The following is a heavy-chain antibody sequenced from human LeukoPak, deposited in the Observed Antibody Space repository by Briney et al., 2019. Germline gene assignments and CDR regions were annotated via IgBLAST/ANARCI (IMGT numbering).Heavy chain of an antibody. CDR1: GFTFSSYS. V-gene: IGHV3-21*01. J-gene: IGHJ4*02. CDR3: ARDKQYSGSYNPFDY. CDR2: ISSSSSYI. Sequence: GGSLRLSCAASGFTFSSYSMNWVRQAPGRGLEWVSSISSSSSYIYYADSVKGRFTISRDNAKNSLYLQMNSLRAEDTAVYYCARDKQYSGSYNPFDYWGQGTLVTVSS. D-gene: IGHD1-26*01.